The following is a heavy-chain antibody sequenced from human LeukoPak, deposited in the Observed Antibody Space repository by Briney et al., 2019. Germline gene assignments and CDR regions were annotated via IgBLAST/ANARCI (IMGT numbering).Heavy chain of an antibody. J-gene: IGHJ4*02. CDR1: GFTFSSYA. CDR2: IWPDGSTK. V-gene: IGHV3-7*01. Sequence: GGSLRLSCAASGFTFSSYAMSWVRQAPGKGLEWVASIWPDGSTKYYVDSVKGRFTISRDNTKNSLFLQMHSLRAEDTAVYYCARLFGSVTTYDYWGQGTLVAVSS. D-gene: IGHD3-3*01. CDR3: ARLFGSVTTYDY.